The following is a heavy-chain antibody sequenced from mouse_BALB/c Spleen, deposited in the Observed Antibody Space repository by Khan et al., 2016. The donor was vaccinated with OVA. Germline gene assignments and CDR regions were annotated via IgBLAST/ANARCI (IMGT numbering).Heavy chain of an antibody. D-gene: IGHD2-2*01. CDR2: IDPSDSET. Sequence: QVQLKQSGAELVRPGASVKLSCKASGYTFTSYWMNWVKPRPGQGLEWIGMIDPSDSETHYNQMFKDKATLTVDKSSSTAYMQLSSLTSEDSAVYYCTRREKYGYDPSWFAYWGQGTLVTVSA. CDR1: GYTFTSYW. J-gene: IGHJ3*01. V-gene: IGHV1-61*01. CDR3: TRREKYGYDPSWFAY.